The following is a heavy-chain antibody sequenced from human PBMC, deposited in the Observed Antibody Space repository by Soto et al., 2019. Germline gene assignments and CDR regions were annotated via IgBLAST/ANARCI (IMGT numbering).Heavy chain of an antibody. CDR2: ISGRGGST. V-gene: IGHV3-23*01. CDR3: AKTRRGGSPGDC. D-gene: IGHD5-12*01. Sequence: ESGGGLVQPWVSLRLSCAAAGFTFIRYAMSWVRQAPGKGLEWVSDISGRGGSTYYADSVKGRFTISRDNSKNTLYLQMNSLRAEDTAVYYCAKTRRGGSPGDCWGKGTLVTVSS. J-gene: IGHJ4*02. CDR1: GFTFIRYA.